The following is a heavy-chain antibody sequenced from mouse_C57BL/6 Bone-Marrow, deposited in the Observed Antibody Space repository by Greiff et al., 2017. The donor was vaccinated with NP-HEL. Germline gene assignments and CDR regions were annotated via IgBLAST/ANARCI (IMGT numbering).Heavy chain of an antibody. V-gene: IGHV5-12*01. CDR3: ARHSYYGYDWFAY. CDR1: GFTFSDYY. CDR2: ISNGGGST. Sequence: EVQLQESGGGLVQPGGSLKLSCAASGFTFSDYYMYWVRQTPEKRLEWVAYISNGGGSTYYPDTVKGRFTISRDNAKNTLYLQMSRLKSEDTAMYYCARHSYYGYDWFAYWGQGTLVTVSA. J-gene: IGHJ3*01. D-gene: IGHD2-9*01.